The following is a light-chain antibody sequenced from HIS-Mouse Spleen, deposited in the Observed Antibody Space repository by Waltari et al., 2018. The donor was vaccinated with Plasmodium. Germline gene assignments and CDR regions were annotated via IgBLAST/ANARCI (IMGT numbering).Light chain of an antibody. CDR1: KLGDKY. Sequence: SYELTQPPSVSVSPGQTASITCSGDKLGDKYACWYQQKPGQSHVLVIYQDSKRPSGIPERFSGSNSGNTATLTISGTQAMDEADYYCQAWDSSTVVFG. V-gene: IGLV3-1*01. J-gene: IGLJ2*01. CDR3: QAWDSSTVV. CDR2: QDS.